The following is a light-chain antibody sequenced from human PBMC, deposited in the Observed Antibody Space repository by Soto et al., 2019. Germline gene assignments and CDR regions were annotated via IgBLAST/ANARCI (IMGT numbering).Light chain of an antibody. Sequence: QSALTQPPSVSVSPGQSVTSSCTGTSSDVGSYNRVSWYQQPPGTAPKLMIYEVSNRPSGVPDRFSGSKSGNTASLTISGLQAEDEADYYCSLYTSSSTWVFGGGTQLTVL. V-gene: IGLV2-18*01. J-gene: IGLJ3*02. CDR2: EVS. CDR3: SLYTSSSTWV. CDR1: SSDVGSYNR.